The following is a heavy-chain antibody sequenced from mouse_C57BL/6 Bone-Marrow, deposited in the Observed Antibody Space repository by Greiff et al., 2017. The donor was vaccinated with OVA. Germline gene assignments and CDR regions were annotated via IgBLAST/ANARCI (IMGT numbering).Heavy chain of an antibody. D-gene: IGHD1-1*01. V-gene: IGHV1-69*01. Sequence: QVQLQQPGAELVMPGASVKLSCKASGYTFTSYWMHWVKQRPGQGLEWIGEIDPSDSYTNYNQKFKGKSTLTVDKSSSTAYMQLSSLTSEDSAVYYCARRGDYCYWYFDVWGTGTTVTVSS. CDR2: IDPSDSYT. J-gene: IGHJ1*03. CDR3: ARRGDYCYWYFDV. CDR1: GYTFTSYW.